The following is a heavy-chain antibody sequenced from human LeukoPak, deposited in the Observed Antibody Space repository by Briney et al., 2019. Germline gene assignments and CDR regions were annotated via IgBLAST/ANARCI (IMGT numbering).Heavy chain of an antibody. V-gene: IGHV5-51*01. CDR3: AKVAYCSGGGCYGFDY. CDR1: EYSFTSYW. CDR2: IYPGDSDT. Sequence: GESLKISCKGSEYSFTSYWIAWVRQMPGKGLEWMGIIYPGDSDTRYSPSFQGQVTFSADKSISTAYLQWSSLKASDTAMYYCAKVAYCSGGGCYGFDYWGQGTLVTVSS. J-gene: IGHJ4*02. D-gene: IGHD2-15*01.